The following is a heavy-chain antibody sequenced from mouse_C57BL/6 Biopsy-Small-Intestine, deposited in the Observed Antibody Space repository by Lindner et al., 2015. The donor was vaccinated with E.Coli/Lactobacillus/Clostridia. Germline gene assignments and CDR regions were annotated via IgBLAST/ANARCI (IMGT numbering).Heavy chain of an antibody. CDR2: INPNNGGA. V-gene: IGHV1-22*01. CDR3: ARGRAPYYFDY. J-gene: IGHJ2*01. CDR1: GYTFTDYN. Sequence: VQLQESGPEPVKPGASVKMSCKASGYTFTDYNMHWVKQSHGKSLEWIGYINPNNGGASYNQKFKGKATLTVNKSSSTAYMELRSLTSEDSAVYYCARGRAPYYFDYWGQGTTLTVSS.